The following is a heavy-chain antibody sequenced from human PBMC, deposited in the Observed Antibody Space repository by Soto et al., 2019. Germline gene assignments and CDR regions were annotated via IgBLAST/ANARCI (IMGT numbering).Heavy chain of an antibody. V-gene: IGHV1-2*02. J-gene: IGHJ4*02. D-gene: IGHD6-13*01. Sequence: QVQLVQSGAEVKKPGASVKVSCKASGFTFTDYFMHWMRQAPGQGLEWMGYINLYSGGTKFAPKFQGRVTLTRDTSISTAYIDLSSLTSDDTAVYFCGRYSATVAGTFFDYWGQGALVTVSS. CDR2: INLYSGGT. CDR3: GRYSATVAGTFFDY. CDR1: GFTFTDYF.